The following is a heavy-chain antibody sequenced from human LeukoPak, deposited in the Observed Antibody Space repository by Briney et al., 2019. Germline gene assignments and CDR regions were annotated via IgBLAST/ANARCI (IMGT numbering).Heavy chain of an antibody. CDR2: IFSNDEK. J-gene: IGHJ4*02. Sequence: SGPTLVKPTETLTLTCTVSGFSLSNARMGVSWIRQPPGKALEWLAHIFSNDEKSYSTSPKSRLTISKDTSKSQVVLTMTNMDPVDTATYHCARIRPVGALDYWGQGTLVTVSS. CDR3: ARIRPVGALDY. D-gene: IGHD1-26*01. V-gene: IGHV2-26*01. CDR1: GFSLSNARMG.